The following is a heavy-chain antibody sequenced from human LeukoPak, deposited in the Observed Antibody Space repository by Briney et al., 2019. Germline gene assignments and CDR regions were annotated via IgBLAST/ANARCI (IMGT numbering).Heavy chain of an antibody. CDR2: IKQDGSEK. CDR1: GFTFSSYW. J-gene: IGHJ6*03. Sequence: GGSLRLSCAVSGFTFSSYWMSWVRQAPGKGLEWVANIKQDGSEKYYVDSVKGRFTISRDNAKNSLYLQMNSLRAEDTAVYYCARANHYYYYMDVWGKGTTVTVSS. V-gene: IGHV3-7*04. CDR3: ARANHYYYYMDV. D-gene: IGHD1-14*01.